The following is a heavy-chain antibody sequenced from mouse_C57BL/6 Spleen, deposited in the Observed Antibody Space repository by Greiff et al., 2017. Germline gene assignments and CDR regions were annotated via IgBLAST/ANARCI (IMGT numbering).Heavy chain of an antibody. Sequence: EVQLQQSGPELVKPGASVKISCKASGYSFTGYYMNWVKQSPEKSLEWIGEINPSTGGTTYNQKFKAKATLTVDKSSSTAYMQLKSLTSEDSAVYYCAEGNYFDYWGQGTTLTVSS. J-gene: IGHJ2*01. CDR1: GYSFTGYY. CDR3: AEGNYFDY. V-gene: IGHV1-42*01. CDR2: INPSTGGT.